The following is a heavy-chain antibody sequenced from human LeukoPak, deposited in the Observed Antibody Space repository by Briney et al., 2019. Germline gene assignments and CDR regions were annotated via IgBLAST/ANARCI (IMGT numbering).Heavy chain of an antibody. J-gene: IGHJ4*02. V-gene: IGHV1-2*02. CDR3: ARDRGYSGYDSYFDY. CDR1: GYTFTCYY. D-gene: IGHD5-12*01. Sequence: APVKVSCKASGYTFTCYYMHCVRQAPGQGLKGMGWINPNSGSTNYAQKFQGRVTMTRDTSISTAYMELSRLRSADPAVYYCARDRGYSGYDSYFDYWGQGTMATVSS. CDR2: INPNSGST.